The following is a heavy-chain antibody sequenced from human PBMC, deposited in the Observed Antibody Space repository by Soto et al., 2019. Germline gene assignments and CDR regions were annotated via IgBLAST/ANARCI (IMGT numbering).Heavy chain of an antibody. CDR2: IDYRGSS. V-gene: IGHV4-39*01. CDR1: GDSISSSSYS. D-gene: IGHD6-19*01. CDR3: ACGWYDWDY. Sequence: PSETLSLTYTVFGDSISSSSYSWGFIRQPPGKGREWIGSIDYRGSSYYNPSLKSRVTISVDTAKNQFSLKLGSVTAADTAVYYCACGWYDWDYWGQGTLVTVSS. J-gene: IGHJ4*02.